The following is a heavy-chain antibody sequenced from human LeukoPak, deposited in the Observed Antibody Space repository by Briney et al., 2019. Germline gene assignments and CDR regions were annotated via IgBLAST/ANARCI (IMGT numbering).Heavy chain of an antibody. CDR3: ARLDYYYYYMDV. V-gene: IGHV3-11*01. Sequence: PGGSLRLSCAASGFTSSDYYMSWIRQAPGKGLEWVPYISSSGSTIYYADSVKGRFTISRDNAKNSLYLQMNSLRAEDTAVYYCARLDYYYYYMDVWGKGTTVTVSS. J-gene: IGHJ6*03. CDR1: GFTSSDYY. CDR2: ISSSGSTI.